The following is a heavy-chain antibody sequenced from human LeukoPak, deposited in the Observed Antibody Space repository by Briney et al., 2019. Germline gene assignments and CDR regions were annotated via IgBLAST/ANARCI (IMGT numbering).Heavy chain of an antibody. D-gene: IGHD2-2*01. J-gene: IGHJ4*02. V-gene: IGHV3-73*01. CDR3: TRLPEGCSSTSCYYDF. CDR1: GLTFSGSA. Sequence: GGSLKLSCAASGLTFSGSAMHWVRQASGKGLEWVGRIRSKTNNYATAYAAPVKGRFSISRDDSKNTAYLQMNSLKTEDTAVYYCTRLPEGCSSTSCYYDFWGQGTLVTVSS. CDR2: IRSKTNNYAT.